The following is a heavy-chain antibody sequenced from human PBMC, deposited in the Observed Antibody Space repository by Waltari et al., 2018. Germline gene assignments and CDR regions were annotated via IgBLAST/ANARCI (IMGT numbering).Heavy chain of an antibody. CDR3: ARDLPAGDIDY. D-gene: IGHD6-13*01. V-gene: IGHV3-48*03. Sequence: EVQLMESGGGLVQPGGPLRLSCAASGFTFGSYEMNWVRQAPGKGLEWVSYISSSGETMFYAESVQGRFTISRDNAKSALYLQMNSTRAEDTAVYYCARDLPAGDIDYWGQGTLVTVSS. J-gene: IGHJ4*02. CDR2: ISSSGETM. CDR1: GFTFGSYE.